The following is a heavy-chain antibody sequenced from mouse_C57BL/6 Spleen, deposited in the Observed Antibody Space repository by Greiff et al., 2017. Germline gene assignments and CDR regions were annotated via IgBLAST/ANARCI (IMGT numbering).Heavy chain of an antibody. CDR3: ARNWEYYYAMDY. J-gene: IGHJ4*01. CDR1: GYTFTDYN. CDR2: INPNNGGT. D-gene: IGHD4-1*01. Sequence: EVQLKESGPELVKPGASVKMSCKASGYTFTDYNMHWVKQSHGKSLEWIGYINPNNGGTSYNQKFKGKATLTVNKSSSTAYMELRSLTSEDSAVYYCARNWEYYYAMDYWGQGTSVTVSS. V-gene: IGHV1-22*01.